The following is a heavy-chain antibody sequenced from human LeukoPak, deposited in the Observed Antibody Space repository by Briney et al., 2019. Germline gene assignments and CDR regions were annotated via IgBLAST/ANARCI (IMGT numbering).Heavy chain of an antibody. CDR1: GGSISSGGYS. CDR3: ARGSPSSIAARPILDY. D-gene: IGHD6-6*01. CDR2: IYHSGST. Sequence: SETLSLTCAVSGGSISSGGYSWSWLRQPPGKGLEWIGYIYHSGSTYYNPSLKSRVTISVDRSKNQFSLKLSSVTAADTAVYYCARGSPSSIAARPILDYWGQGTLVTVSS. V-gene: IGHV4-30-2*01. J-gene: IGHJ4*02.